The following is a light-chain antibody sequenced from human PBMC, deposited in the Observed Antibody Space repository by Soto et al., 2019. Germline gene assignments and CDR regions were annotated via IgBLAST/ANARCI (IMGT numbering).Light chain of an antibody. J-gene: IGKJ1*01. CDR2: GAS. CDR3: QEYNNYWT. V-gene: IGKV1-27*01. CDR1: QGIFDY. Sequence: DIQMTQSPSSLSASVGDRVTITCRASQGIFDYVAWYQQKPGKVPKLLVFGASTLQSGVPSRFSGSGSGTDFTLTISSLHPDDFATYYCQEYNNYWTFGQGTKVDIK.